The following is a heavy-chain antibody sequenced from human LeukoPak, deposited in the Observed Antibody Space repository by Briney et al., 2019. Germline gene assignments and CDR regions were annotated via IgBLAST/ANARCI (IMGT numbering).Heavy chain of an antibody. J-gene: IGHJ2*01. V-gene: IGHV4-34*01. CDR2: INHSGST. CDR1: GGSFSGYY. D-gene: IGHD5-12*01. Sequence: SETLSLTCAVYGGSFSGYYWSWIRQPPGKGLEWIGEINHSGSTNYNPSLKSRVTISVDTSKNQFSLKLSSVTAADTAVYYCARYIVATPVEYFDLWGRGTMVTVSS. CDR3: ARYIVATPVEYFDL.